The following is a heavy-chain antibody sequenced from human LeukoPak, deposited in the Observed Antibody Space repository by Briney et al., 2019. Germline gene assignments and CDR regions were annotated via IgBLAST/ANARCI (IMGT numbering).Heavy chain of an antibody. J-gene: IGHJ4*02. CDR2: ITASGTAM. D-gene: IGHD1-26*01. CDR1: GVTLSSYA. V-gene: IGHV3-48*02. Sequence: GGSLRLSCAASGVTLSSYAMSWARQAPGKGLEWVSHITASGTAMFYADSVKGRFTISRDNAKNSLYLQMNSLRDEDTAVYYCASSGSYRFDYWGQGTLVTVSS. CDR3: ASSGSYRFDY.